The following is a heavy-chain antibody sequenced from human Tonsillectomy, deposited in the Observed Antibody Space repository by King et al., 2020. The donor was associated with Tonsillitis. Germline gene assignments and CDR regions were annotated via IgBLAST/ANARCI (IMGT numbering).Heavy chain of an antibody. CDR2: ISSSSSYI. V-gene: IGHV3-21*01. CDR1: GFTFSSYS. D-gene: IGHD6-13*01. J-gene: IGHJ4*02. CDR3: ARVGYSSSWYVVKPKKKNRYYFDY. Sequence: VQLVESGGGLVKPGGSLRLSCAASGFTFSSYSMNWVRQAPGKGLEWVSSISSSSSYIYYADSVKGRFTISRDNAKNSLYLQMNSLRAEDTAVYYCARVGYSSSWYVVKPKKKNRYYFDYWGQGTLVTVSS.